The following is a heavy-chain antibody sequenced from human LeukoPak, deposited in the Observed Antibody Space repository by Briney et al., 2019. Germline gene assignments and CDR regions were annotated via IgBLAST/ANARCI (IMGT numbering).Heavy chain of an antibody. J-gene: IGHJ5*02. CDR2: INIGVTNT. V-gene: IGHV3-11*01. CDR1: GFTFNDYY. CDR3: ATDGAGFDT. Sequence: PGGSLRLSCAASGFTFNDYYMSWIRQAPGKGLEWLSYINIGVTNTNYADAVKGRFTISRDNAKKSLYLEMNNLRAEDTAVYYCATDGAGFDTWGQGVLVTVSS.